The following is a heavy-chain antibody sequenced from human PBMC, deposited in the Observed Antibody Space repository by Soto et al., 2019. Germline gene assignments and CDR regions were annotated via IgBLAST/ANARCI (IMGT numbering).Heavy chain of an antibody. J-gene: IGHJ4*02. D-gene: IGHD6-19*01. Sequence: ASVKVSCKASGYTFTSYDINWVRQATGQGLEWMGWMNPNSGNTDYAQKFQGRVTMTRNTSISTAYMELNSLRAGDTAVYYCAKGGRQWLVTYEFNYWGQGALVTVSS. CDR3: AKGGRQWLVTYEFNY. CDR1: GYTFTSYD. CDR2: MNPNSGNT. V-gene: IGHV1-8*01.